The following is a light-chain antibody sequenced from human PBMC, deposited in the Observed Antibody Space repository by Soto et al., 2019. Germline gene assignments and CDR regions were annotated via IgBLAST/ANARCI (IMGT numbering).Light chain of an antibody. J-gene: IGKJ1*01. CDR1: QSISNW. Sequence: DIQMTQSPSTLSASVGDSVTITCRASQSISNWLAWYQQKPGKAPKFLIYKSSSLESGVPSTFSGSGSGTEFTLTLSSLQPVDFATYCCQQYYSCPWTFGQGTTVEIK. CDR3: QQYYSCPWT. CDR2: KSS. V-gene: IGKV1-5*03.